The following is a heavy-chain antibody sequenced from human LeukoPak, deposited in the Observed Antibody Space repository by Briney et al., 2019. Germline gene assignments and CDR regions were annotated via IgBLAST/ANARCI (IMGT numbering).Heavy chain of an antibody. CDR3: AREEGRYCSSTSCYIGASDI. Sequence: SETLSLTCTVSGGSISSYYWSWIRQPAGKGLEWIGRIYTSGSTNYNPSLKSRVTMSVDTSKNQFSLKLSSVTAADTAVYYCAREEGRYCSSTSCYIGASDIWGQGTMVTVSS. CDR1: GGSISSYY. CDR2: IYTSGST. V-gene: IGHV4-4*07. J-gene: IGHJ3*02. D-gene: IGHD2-2*02.